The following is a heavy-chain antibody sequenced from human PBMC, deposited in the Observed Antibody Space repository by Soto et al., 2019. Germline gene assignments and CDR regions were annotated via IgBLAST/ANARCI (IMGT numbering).Heavy chain of an antibody. D-gene: IGHD1-20*01. CDR3: ARITSPGYFDS. CDR1: GFPFSSHW. Sequence: EVQLVESGGGLVQPGGSLRLSCAASGFPFSSHWMTWVRQAPGKGLEWVAYIKQDGSEKYYVDSVMGRFTISRDNTQSSLSLQMNTLRVEDSAVYYCARITSPGYFDSWGQGTLVTVSS. V-gene: IGHV3-7*05. CDR2: IKQDGSEK. J-gene: IGHJ4*02.